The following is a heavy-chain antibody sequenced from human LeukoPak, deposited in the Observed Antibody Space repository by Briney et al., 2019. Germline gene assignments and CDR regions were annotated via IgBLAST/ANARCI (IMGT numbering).Heavy chain of an antibody. V-gene: IGHV4-61*02. D-gene: IGHD3-22*01. Sequence: SETLSLTCTVSGGSISSGSYYWSWIRQPAGKGLEWIGRIYTSGSTNYNPSLKSRVTISVDTSKNQFSLRLSSVTAADTAVYCCASGYGDAFDIWGQGTMVTVSS. CDR3: ASGYGDAFDI. J-gene: IGHJ3*02. CDR1: GGSISSGSYY. CDR2: IYTSGST.